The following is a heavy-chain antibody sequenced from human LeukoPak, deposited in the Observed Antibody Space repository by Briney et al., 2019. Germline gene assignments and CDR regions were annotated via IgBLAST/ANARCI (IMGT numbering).Heavy chain of an antibody. Sequence: PSETLSLTCTVSGGSISSYYWSWIRQPPGKGLEWIGYIYYSGSTNYNPSLKSRVTISVDKSKNQFFLKLSSVTAADTAVYYCAREGSGTLFDYWGQGTLVTVSS. CDR2: IYYSGST. CDR1: GGSISSYY. V-gene: IGHV4-59*12. CDR3: AREGSGTLFDY. D-gene: IGHD3-10*01. J-gene: IGHJ4*02.